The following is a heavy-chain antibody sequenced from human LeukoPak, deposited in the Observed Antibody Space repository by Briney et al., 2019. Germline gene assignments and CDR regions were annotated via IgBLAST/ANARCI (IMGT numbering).Heavy chain of an antibody. J-gene: IGHJ2*01. D-gene: IGHD2-2*01. V-gene: IGHV1-69*05. Sequence: SVKVSCKASGGTFSSYAISWVRQAPGQGLEWMGGISPIFGTANYAQKFQGRVTITTDESTSTAYMELSSLRSEDTAVYYCASAHIVVVPAAMGHWYFDLWGRGTLVTVSS. CDR2: ISPIFGTA. CDR1: GGTFSSYA. CDR3: ASAHIVVVPAAMGHWYFDL.